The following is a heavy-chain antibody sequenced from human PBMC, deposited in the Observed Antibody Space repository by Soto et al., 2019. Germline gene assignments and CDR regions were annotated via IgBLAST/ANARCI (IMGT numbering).Heavy chain of an antibody. CDR3: AGTAVAAHTN. V-gene: IGHV4-59*01. CDR1: GGSISTYY. D-gene: IGHD6-19*01. CDR2: IYFNGNT. J-gene: IGHJ4*02. Sequence: QVQLQESGPGLVRPSETLSLTCTLSGGSISTYYWTWIRQPPGKGLEWIGYIYFNGNTNNNPSLKSRVTISLDTSKNQFSLNLNSVTAADTAIYYCAGTAVAAHTNWGQGTLVTVSS.